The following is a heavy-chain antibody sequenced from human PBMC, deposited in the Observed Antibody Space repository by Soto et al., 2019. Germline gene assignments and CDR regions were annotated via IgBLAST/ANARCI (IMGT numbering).Heavy chain of an antibody. CDR3: AHGFHGMDV. CDR1: GFSLSTSGVG. J-gene: IGHJ6*02. CDR2: IYWDDDK. Sequence: QITLKEAGPTLVKPTQTLTLTCTFSGFSLSTSGVGVGWIRQPPGKALEWLALIYWDDDKRYSPSLNSTLTITKDTSKNSVVLTMNNMEPVGTATYYSAHGFHGMDVWGQGTTVTVSS. V-gene: IGHV2-5*02.